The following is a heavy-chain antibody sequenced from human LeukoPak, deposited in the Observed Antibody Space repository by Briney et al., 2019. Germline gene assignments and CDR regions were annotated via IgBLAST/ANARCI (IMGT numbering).Heavy chain of an antibody. D-gene: IGHD4-11*01. CDR1: GFTLTNHG. CDR3: AREGGSYSNYEIDY. V-gene: IGHV3-23*01. J-gene: IGHJ4*02. CDR2: ITGTGGR. Sequence: GGSLRLSCAVSGFTLTNHGVSWVRQAPGKGLEWVSIITGTGGRYYGDSVKGRFILSRDNSKNTVYMQMSSLRAEDTAVYYCAREGGSYSNYEIDYWGQGTLVTVSS.